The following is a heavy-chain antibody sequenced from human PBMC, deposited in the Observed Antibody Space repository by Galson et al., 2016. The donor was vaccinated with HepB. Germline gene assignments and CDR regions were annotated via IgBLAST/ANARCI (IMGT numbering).Heavy chain of an antibody. CDR1: GFTFSNHA. V-gene: IGHV3-23*01. CDR2: ITGSGVT. Sequence: SLRLSCAASGFTFSNHAMRWVRQAPGKGLEWVSVITGSGVTYYADSVKCRFTISRDNSKNSLYLQMNSLRDEDTAVYYCARAGSSWYFDYWGQGTLVTASS. CDR3: ARAGSSWYFDY. D-gene: IGHD6-13*01. J-gene: IGHJ4*02.